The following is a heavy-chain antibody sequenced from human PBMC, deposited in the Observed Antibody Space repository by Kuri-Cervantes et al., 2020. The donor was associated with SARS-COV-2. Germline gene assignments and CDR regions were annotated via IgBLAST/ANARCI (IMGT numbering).Heavy chain of an antibody. Sequence: GESLKISCAASAFTFNNYGMHWVRQAPGKGLEWVAVIWYDGSNKYYVDSVKGRFTISRDNSKNTLYLQMNSLRAEDTAVYYCAAELVAAYGMDVWGQGTTVTVSS. CDR1: AFTFNNYG. V-gene: IGHV3-33*08. CDR3: AAELVAAYGMDV. J-gene: IGHJ6*02. CDR2: IWYDGSNK. D-gene: IGHD1-7*01.